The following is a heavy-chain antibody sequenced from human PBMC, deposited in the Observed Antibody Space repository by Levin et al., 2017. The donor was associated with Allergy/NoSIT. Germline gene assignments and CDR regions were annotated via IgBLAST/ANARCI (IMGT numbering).Heavy chain of an antibody. Sequence: ASVKVSCKASDYTFTNYGISWVRQAPGQGLEWMGWISAYNGNTNYAHNLQGRVTMTTETSTTTAYMELRSLRSDDTAVYYCARDEGILALDYWGQGTLVTVSS. CDR2: ISAYNGNT. V-gene: IGHV1-18*01. CDR3: ARDEGILALDY. CDR1: DYTFTNYG. J-gene: IGHJ4*02. D-gene: IGHD2-8*02.